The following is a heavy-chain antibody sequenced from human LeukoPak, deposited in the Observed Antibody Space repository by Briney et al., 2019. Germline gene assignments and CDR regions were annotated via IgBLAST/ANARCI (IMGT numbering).Heavy chain of an antibody. CDR2: INWNGGST. CDR3: ARAGWLQFRYYYMDV. CDR1: GFTFDDYG. J-gene: IGHJ6*03. D-gene: IGHD5-24*01. V-gene: IGHV3-20*04. Sequence: PGGSLRLSCAASGFTFDDYGMSWVRQAPGKGLEWVSGINWNGGSTGYADSVKGRFTISRDKAKNSLYLQMNSLRAEDTALYYCARAGWLQFRYYYMDVWGKGTTVTVSS.